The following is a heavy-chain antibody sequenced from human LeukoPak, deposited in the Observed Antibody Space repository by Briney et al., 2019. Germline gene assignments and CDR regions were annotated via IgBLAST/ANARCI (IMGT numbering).Heavy chain of an antibody. Sequence: GGSLRLSCAASGFIFSRHGMHWVRQAPGKGLEWVAVIWYDGSNQYYVDSVKGRFTISRDNSKNTLYVQMNSLRADDTAVYYCARDGSYGHYNSMDVWGQGTTVTVSS. D-gene: IGHD5-18*01. CDR3: ARDGSYGHYNSMDV. CDR1: GFIFSRHG. V-gene: IGHV3-33*01. J-gene: IGHJ6*02. CDR2: IWYDGSNQ.